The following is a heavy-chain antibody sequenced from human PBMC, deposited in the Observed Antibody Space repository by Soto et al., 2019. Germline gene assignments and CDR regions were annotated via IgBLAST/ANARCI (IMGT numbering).Heavy chain of an antibody. CDR1: GGSISTRSSY. Sequence: PSETLSLTCTVSGGSISTRSSYWGWIRQPPGKGLEWIGSIYYSGSTNYNPSLKSRVTISVDTSKNQFSLKLSSVTAADTAVYYCATSMWGSSSDHPSPTPFEYWGQGTLVTVSS. J-gene: IGHJ4*02. CDR3: ATSMWGSSSDHPSPTPFEY. D-gene: IGHD6-6*01. CDR2: IYYSGST. V-gene: IGHV4-39*07.